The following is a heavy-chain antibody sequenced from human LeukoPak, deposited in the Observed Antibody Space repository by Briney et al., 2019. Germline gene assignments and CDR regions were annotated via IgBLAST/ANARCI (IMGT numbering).Heavy chain of an antibody. CDR1: GGSISSDY. CDR3: AKEGSSGLFDS. CDR2: IYYLGAT. Sequence: SETLSLTCTVSGGSISSDYWSWIRQPPGKGLVRIGYIYYLGATNYNPSLESRVAISTDTSKTQFSLKVTSVTAADTAVYYCAKEGSSGLFDSWGQGILVTVSS. D-gene: IGHD3-22*01. J-gene: IGHJ4*02. V-gene: IGHV4-59*01.